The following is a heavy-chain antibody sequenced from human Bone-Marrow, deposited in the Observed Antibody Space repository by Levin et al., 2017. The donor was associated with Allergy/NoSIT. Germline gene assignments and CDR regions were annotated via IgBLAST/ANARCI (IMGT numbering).Heavy chain of an antibody. CDR1: GGTFSSYT. J-gene: IGHJ6*02. CDR3: ARDLYYYYGMDV. Sequence: KISCKASGGTFSSYTISWVRQAPGQGLEWMGRIIPILGIANYAQKFQGRVTITADKSTSTAYMELSSLRSEDTAVYYCARDLYYYYGMDVWGQGTTVTVSS. V-gene: IGHV1-69*04. CDR2: IIPILGIA.